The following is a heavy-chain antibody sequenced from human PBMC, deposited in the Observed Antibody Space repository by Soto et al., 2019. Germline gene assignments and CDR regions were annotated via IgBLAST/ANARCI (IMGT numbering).Heavy chain of an antibody. Sequence: QVYLVQSGAEVKKPGSSVKISCKASGGIFSSNTINWVRQAAGQGLEWMGGIIPLFGTANYAEKFQGRVTITADKSTTTEYMEVTSLRSEDTAVYYCASKAACGGDCYAFDSWGQGTLVTVSS. V-gene: IGHV1-69*06. D-gene: IGHD2-21*02. CDR1: GGIFSSNT. CDR3: ASKAACGGDCYAFDS. CDR2: IIPLFGTA. J-gene: IGHJ4*02.